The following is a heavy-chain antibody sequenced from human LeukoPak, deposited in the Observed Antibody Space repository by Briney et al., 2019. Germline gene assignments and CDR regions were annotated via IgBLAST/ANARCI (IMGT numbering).Heavy chain of an antibody. CDR1: GGSISSYY. V-gene: IGHV4-4*07. CDR2: IYASGSI. D-gene: IGHD3-3*01. Sequence: SETLSLTCTVSGGSISSYYWSWIRQPAGKGQEWIGRIYASGSINYNPSLKSRVTMSVDTSKNQLSLKLTSVTAADTAVYYCARVXDPRYNYFDPWGQGTLVTVSS. J-gene: IGHJ5*02. CDR3: ARVXDPRYNYFDP.